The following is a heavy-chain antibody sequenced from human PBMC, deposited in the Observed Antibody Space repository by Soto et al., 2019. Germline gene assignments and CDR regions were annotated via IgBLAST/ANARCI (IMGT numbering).Heavy chain of an antibody. J-gene: IGHJ6*02. CDR3: ARLAYYYDSSGYYVDDYYGMDV. Sequence: ASVKVSCKASGYTFTSYYMHWVRQAPGQGLEWMGWMNPNSGNTGYAQKFQGRVTMTRNTSISTAYMELSSLRSEDTAVYYCARLAYYYDSSGYYVDDYYGMDVWGQGTTVTVSS. CDR2: MNPNSGNT. D-gene: IGHD3-22*01. V-gene: IGHV1-8*02. CDR1: GYTFTSYY.